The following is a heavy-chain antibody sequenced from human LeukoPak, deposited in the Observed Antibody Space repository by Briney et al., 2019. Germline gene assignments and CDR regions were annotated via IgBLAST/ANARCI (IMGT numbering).Heavy chain of an antibody. CDR2: INAGNGNT. V-gene: IGHV1-3*01. CDR3: AREVAPAGVPD. D-gene: IGHD2-2*01. J-gene: IGHJ4*02. CDR1: GYTFTSHA. Sequence: ASVKVSCKASGYTFTSHAMHWVRQAPGQRLEWMGWINAGNGNTKYSQKFQGRVTITRDTSASTAYMELSSLRSEDTAVYYCAREVAPAGVPDWGQGTLVTVSS.